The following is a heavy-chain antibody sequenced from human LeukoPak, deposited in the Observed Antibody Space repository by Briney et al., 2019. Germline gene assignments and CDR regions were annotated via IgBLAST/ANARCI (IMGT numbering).Heavy chain of an antibody. V-gene: IGHV5-51*01. CDR2: IYPGDSDT. CDR3: ARHEQHADY. Sequence: GASVKVSCKASGYTFTSYGISWVRQAPGQGLEWMGIIYPGDSDTRYSPSFQGQVTISADKSISTAYLQWSSLKASDTAMYYCARHEQHADYWGQGTLVTVSS. D-gene: IGHD1/OR15-1a*01. CDR1: GYTFTSYG. J-gene: IGHJ4*02.